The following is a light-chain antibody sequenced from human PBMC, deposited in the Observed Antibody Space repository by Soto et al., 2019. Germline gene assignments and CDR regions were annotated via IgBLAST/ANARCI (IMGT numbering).Light chain of an antibody. V-gene: IGKV3-20*01. CDR2: GAS. CDR1: QSVSSNY. J-gene: IGKJ1*01. CDR3: QQYGSSYPWT. Sequence: EIGWTQSQATLSLSPGERATLSCRASQSVSSNYLAWYQQKPGQAPRLLIYGASSRATGIPDRFSGSGSGTDFTLTIRRLEPEDFAVYDCQQYGSSYPWTFGQ.